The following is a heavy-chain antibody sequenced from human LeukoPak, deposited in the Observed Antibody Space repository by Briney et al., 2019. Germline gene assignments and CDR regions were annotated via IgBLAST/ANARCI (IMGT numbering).Heavy chain of an antibody. Sequence: GGSLRLSCAASGFTFSTYDMSWVRQAPGKGLEWVSTISNSGRSTYYADSVKGRFTISGDNSKNTLYLQMNSLRAEDTALYYCAKPGETSNYYFDSWGQGTLVTVSS. CDR2: ISNSGRST. D-gene: IGHD1-1*01. J-gene: IGHJ4*02. CDR3: AKPGETSNYYFDS. CDR1: GFTFSTYD. V-gene: IGHV3-23*01.